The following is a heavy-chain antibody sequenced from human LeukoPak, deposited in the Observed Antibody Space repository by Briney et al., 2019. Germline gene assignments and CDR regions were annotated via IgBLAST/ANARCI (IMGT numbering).Heavy chain of an antibody. Sequence: ASVKVSCKASGGTFSSYAISWVRQAPGQGLEWMGGIIPIFGTANYAQKFQGRVTITADKSTSTAYMELSSLRSEDTAVYYCARERAESMIVVVINPAWFDPWGQGTLVTVSS. CDR1: GGTFSSYA. CDR2: IIPIFGTA. D-gene: IGHD3-22*01. CDR3: ARERAESMIVVVINPAWFDP. V-gene: IGHV1-69*06. J-gene: IGHJ5*02.